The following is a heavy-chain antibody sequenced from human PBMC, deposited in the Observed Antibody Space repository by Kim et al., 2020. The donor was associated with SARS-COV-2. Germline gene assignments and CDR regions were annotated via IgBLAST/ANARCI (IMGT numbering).Heavy chain of an antibody. Sequence: SVKVSCKASGGTFSSYAISWVRQAPGQGLEWMGGIIPIFGTANYAQKFQGRVTITADESTSTAYMELSSLRSEDTAVYYCASSPLKVVVAATGGPWADRYFDYWGQGTLVTVSS. CDR2: IIPIFGTA. D-gene: IGHD2-15*01. J-gene: IGHJ4*02. CDR3: ASSPLKVVVAATGGPWADRYFDY. V-gene: IGHV1-69*13. CDR1: GGTFSSYA.